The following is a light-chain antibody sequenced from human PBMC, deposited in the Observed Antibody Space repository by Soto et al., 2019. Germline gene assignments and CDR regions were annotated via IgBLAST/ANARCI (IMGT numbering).Light chain of an antibody. V-gene: IGKV1-5*01. Sequence: DIQMTQSPSTLSASVGDTVTITCRASESIDNWLAWYQQEPGKAPKVLIYDASNLESGVPSRFSGSGSGTEFTLTISSLQPDDFATYYCQQYKTYWTFGQGTKVDIK. J-gene: IGKJ1*01. CDR2: DAS. CDR3: QQYKTYWT. CDR1: ESIDNW.